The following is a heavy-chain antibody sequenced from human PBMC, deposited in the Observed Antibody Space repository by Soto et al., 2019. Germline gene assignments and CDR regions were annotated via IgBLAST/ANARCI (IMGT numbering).Heavy chain of an antibody. CDR1: VISVGIDAYY. CDR3: ARNPRRHYYIDH. Sequence: TXALTGTVSVISVGIDAYYWSGMRPHPGRGLEWIGYIYYTGNTYYNPSLKSLLAISLDTSKNHFSLKLTSVTAADTAVYSCARNPRRHYYIDHWGQGTLVTVSS. CDR2: IYYTGNT. J-gene: IGHJ4*02. D-gene: IGHD3-10*01. V-gene: IGHV4-31*01.